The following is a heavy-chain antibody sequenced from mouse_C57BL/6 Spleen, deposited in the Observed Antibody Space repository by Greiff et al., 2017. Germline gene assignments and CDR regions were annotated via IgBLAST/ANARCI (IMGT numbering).Heavy chain of an antibody. CDR3: ARFLDSSGYGFAY. J-gene: IGHJ3*01. V-gene: IGHV1-18*01. Sequence: EVQRVESGPELVKPGASVKIPCKASGYTFTDYNMDWVKQSHGKSLEWIGDINPNNGGTIYNQKFKGKATLTVDKSSSTAYMELRSLTSEDTAVYYCARFLDSSGYGFAYWGQGTLVTVSA. CDR2: INPNNGGT. D-gene: IGHD3-2*02. CDR1: GYTFTDYN.